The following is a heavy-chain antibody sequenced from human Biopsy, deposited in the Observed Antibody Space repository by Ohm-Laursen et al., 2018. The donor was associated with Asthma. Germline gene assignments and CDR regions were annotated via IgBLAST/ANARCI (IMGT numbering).Heavy chain of an antibody. D-gene: IGHD2-2*01. CDR2: INSVFSTT. Sequence: ASSVKVSCKSLGGTFNTYVIGWARQAPGQGLEWMGGINSVFSTTTYPQKFQDRVTITADDSTSTVHMELSSLRSEDTAVYYCARKAGSCISRTCYSLDFWGQGTLVTVSS. CDR3: ARKAGSCISRTCYSLDF. J-gene: IGHJ4*02. CDR1: GGTFNTYV. V-gene: IGHV1-69*13.